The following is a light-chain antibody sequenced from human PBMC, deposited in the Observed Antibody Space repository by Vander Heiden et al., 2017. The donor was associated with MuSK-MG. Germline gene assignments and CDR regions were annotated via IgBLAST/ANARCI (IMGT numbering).Light chain of an antibody. J-gene: IGKJ5*01. Sequence: DLQMTQSPSSLSASVGDRVTITCQASQDISNYLNWYQQKPGKAPKLLIYDASNLETGVPSRFSGSGSGTDFTFTISSLQPEDIATYYCQQYDNRTFGQGTRLEIK. CDR3: QQYDNRT. CDR2: DAS. V-gene: IGKV1-33*01. CDR1: QDISNY.